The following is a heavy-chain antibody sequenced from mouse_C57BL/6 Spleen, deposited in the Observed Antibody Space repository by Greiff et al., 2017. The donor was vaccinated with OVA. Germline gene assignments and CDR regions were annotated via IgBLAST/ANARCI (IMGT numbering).Heavy chain of an antibody. CDR1: GYTFTSYW. J-gene: IGHJ3*01. Sequence: QVQLQQPGAELVMPGASVKLSCKASGYTFTSYWMHWVKQRPGQGLEWIGEIDPSDSYTNYNQKLTGQSTLTVDTSSSTAYMKLSRLTSEDSAVYYWARSLYGSSYGFAYWGQGTLVTVSA. CDR2: IDPSDSYT. V-gene: IGHV1-69*01. CDR3: ARSLYGSSYGFAY. D-gene: IGHD1-1*01.